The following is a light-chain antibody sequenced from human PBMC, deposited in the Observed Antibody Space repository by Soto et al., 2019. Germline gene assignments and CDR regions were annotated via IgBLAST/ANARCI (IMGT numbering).Light chain of an antibody. Sequence: EIVLTQSPATLSLSPGERATLSCRASQSVSSYLAWYQQKPGQAPRLLIYDASNRATGIPARFSGSGSGTPFSLTISCLEPEAFAVDYCQQYNNLPRITFGPRTKVDIK. J-gene: IGKJ3*01. V-gene: IGKV3-11*01. CDR3: QQYNNLPRIT. CDR1: QSVSSY. CDR2: DAS.